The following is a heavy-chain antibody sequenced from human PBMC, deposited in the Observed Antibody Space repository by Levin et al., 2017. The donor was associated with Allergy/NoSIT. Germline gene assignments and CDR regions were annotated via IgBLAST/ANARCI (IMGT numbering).Heavy chain of an antibody. Sequence: GASVKVSCKASGDTLSNFVISWVRQAPGQGPEWMGGIIPIFRKTDYAQKFQGRLTITADDTTSTAYMELSSLRSEDTAVYYCASVLYNWGSFYYFDYWGQGTLVTVSS. CDR2: IIPIFRKT. V-gene: IGHV1-69*13. CDR1: GDTLSNFV. J-gene: IGHJ4*02. D-gene: IGHD1-1*01. CDR3: ASVLYNWGSFYYFDY.